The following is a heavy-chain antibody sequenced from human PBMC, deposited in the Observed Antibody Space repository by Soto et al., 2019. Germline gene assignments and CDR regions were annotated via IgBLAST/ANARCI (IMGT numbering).Heavy chain of an antibody. CDR3: AHSRYSRSSFDY. CDR1: GFSLTSNDVG. J-gene: IGHJ4*02. D-gene: IGHD6-6*01. Sequence: TLVNPTQTVTLTCTFSGFSLTSNDVGVGWIRQPPGKALEWLALIYWDDDKRYSPSLKSRLTITKDTSKNQVVLRMTNMDPVDTATYYCAHSRYSRSSFDYWGQGTLVTVSS. CDR2: IYWDDDK. V-gene: IGHV2-5*02.